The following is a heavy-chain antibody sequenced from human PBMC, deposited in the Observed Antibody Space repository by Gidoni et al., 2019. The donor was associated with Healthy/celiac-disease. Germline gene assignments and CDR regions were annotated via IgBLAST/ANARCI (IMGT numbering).Heavy chain of an antibody. CDR3: AKCGIYYDSSGYIPLDY. CDR2: ISYEGSNK. J-gene: IGHJ4*02. D-gene: IGHD3-22*01. CDR1: GFTFRRCG. V-gene: IGHV3-30*18. Sequence: QVQLVESGGGVVQAGRSLRLSCAASGFTFRRCGMHWGRTAHGKGLELVAVISYEGSNKDYADSVKGRFTISRDNSKNTLYLQMNSLRAEDTAVYYCAKCGIYYDSSGYIPLDYWGQGTLVTVSS.